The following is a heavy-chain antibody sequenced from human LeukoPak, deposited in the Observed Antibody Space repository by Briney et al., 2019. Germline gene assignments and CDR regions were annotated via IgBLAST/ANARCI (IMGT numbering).Heavy chain of an antibody. J-gene: IGHJ4*02. CDR1: GYPFTGYY. CDR3: ARDRGNLWFGDPLDY. V-gene: IGHV1-2*06. CDR2: INPNSGGT. D-gene: IGHD3-10*01. Sequence: ASVKVSCKASGYPFTGYYMHWVRQAPGQGLEWMGRINPNSGGTNYAQKFQGRVTMTRDTSISTAYMELSRLRSDDTAVYYCARDRGNLWFGDPLDYWGQGTLVTVSS.